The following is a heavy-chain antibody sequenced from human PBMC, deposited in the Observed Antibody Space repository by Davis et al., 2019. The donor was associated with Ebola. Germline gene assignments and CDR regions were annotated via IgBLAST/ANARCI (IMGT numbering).Heavy chain of an antibody. V-gene: IGHV4-59*01. D-gene: IGHD2/OR15-2a*01. CDR3: AVLAGY. Sequence: MPSETLSLTCTVSGGSFSTYYWSWVRQPPGKGLEWVGYIYYSGTTHYNPSLRGRVTISVDTSTNQVSLKLKSVTTADTAVYYCAVLAGYWGQGTLVTVSS. CDR1: GGSFSTYY. CDR2: IYYSGTT. J-gene: IGHJ4*02.